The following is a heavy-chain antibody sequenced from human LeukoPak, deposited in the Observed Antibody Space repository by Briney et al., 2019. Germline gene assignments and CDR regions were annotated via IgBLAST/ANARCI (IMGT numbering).Heavy chain of an antibody. Sequence: GSLRLSCVASGFTFSSYEMNWVRQAPGKGLEWVSYISSSGSTIYYADSVKGRFTISRDNAKNSLYLQMNSLRAEDTAVYYCAELGITMIGGVWGKGTTVTISS. CDR3: AELGITMIGGV. V-gene: IGHV3-48*03. J-gene: IGHJ6*04. CDR2: ISSSGSTI. D-gene: IGHD3-10*02. CDR1: GFTFSSYE.